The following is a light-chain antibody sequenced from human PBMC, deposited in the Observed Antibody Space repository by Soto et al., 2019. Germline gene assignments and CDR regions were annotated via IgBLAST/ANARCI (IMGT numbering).Light chain of an antibody. V-gene: IGKV2-28*01. CDR3: RQALPIPPT. J-gene: IGKJ1*01. CDR2: LGS. CDR1: QSLLHSIGYNH. Sequence: DIVMTQTPLSLPVTPGEPASISCRSSQSLLHSIGYNHLDWCLQMQGLSPKLLIYLGSNRATGVPDRFRGSGSGSDFTLKISSVEAEDLGVYYCRQALPIPPTFGRGTKVEIK.